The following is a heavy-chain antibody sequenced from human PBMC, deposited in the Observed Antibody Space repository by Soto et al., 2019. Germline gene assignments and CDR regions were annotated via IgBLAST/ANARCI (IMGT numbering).Heavy chain of an antibody. Sequence: SVKVSCKASGGTFSSYAIIWVRQAPGQGLEWMGGIIPIFGTANYAQKFQGRVTITADESTSTAYMELSSLRSEDTAVYYCARSQYYYDSSGYPVHYYYYGMDVWGQGTTVTVS. D-gene: IGHD3-22*01. J-gene: IGHJ6*02. CDR3: ARSQYYYDSSGYPVHYYYYGMDV. CDR1: GGTFSSYA. V-gene: IGHV1-69*13. CDR2: IIPIFGTA.